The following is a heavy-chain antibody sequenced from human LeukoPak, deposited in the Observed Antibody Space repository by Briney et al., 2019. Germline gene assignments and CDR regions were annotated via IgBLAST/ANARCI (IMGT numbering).Heavy chain of an antibody. CDR3: ARDLGAKWFGEISDGMDV. D-gene: IGHD3-10*01. CDR2: ISAYNGNT. CDR1: GYTFTSYG. Sequence: GASVKVSCKASGYTFTSYGISWVRQAPGQGLEWMGWISAYNGNTNYAQKLQGRVTMTTDTSTSTAYMELRSLRSDDTAVYYCARDLGAKWFGEISDGMDVWGQGTTVTVSS. J-gene: IGHJ6*02. V-gene: IGHV1-18*01.